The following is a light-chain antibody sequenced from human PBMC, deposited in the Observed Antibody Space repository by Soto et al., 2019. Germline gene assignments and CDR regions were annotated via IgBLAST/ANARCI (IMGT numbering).Light chain of an antibody. CDR3: SSYAKRSTLEGV. Sequence: QSAVTQPTSVSGSSSQSITISCTATSSDVGGFTYVSWYQQHPGKAPKLMIYEVSNRPSGVSNRFSGSQSGNTASLTISGLQAEDEADYCCSSYAKRSTLEGVFGTGTKVTVL. J-gene: IGLJ1*01. CDR2: EVS. CDR1: SSDVGGFTY. V-gene: IGLV2-14*01.